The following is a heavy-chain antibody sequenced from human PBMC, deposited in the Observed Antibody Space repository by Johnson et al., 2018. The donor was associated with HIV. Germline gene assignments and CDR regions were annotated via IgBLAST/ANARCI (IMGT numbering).Heavy chain of an antibody. V-gene: IGHV3-23*04. Sequence: VQLVESGGGLVQPGGSLRLSCAASGFTFSSYAMSWVRQAPGKGLEWVSAISGSGGSTYYADSVKGRFTISRDNSKNTLYLQMNSLRAEDTAVYDCAKDSCRYNWNSAGGIDAFDIWGQGTMVTVSS. J-gene: IGHJ3*02. CDR3: AKDSCRYNWNSAGGIDAFDI. CDR1: GFTFSSYA. D-gene: IGHD1-7*01. CDR2: ISGSGGST.